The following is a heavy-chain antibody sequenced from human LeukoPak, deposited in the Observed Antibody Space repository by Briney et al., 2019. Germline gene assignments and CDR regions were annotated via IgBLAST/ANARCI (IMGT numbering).Heavy chain of an antibody. D-gene: IGHD3-9*01. Sequence: VASVKVSCKASGYTFTSYGISWVRQAPGQGLEWMGWISAYNGNTNYAQKLQGRVTMTTDTSTSTAYMELRSLRSDDTAVYYCASNHYDILTGYYNIDYWGQGTLVTVSS. V-gene: IGHV1-18*01. CDR3: ASNHYDILTGYYNIDY. CDR2: ISAYNGNT. CDR1: GYTFTSYG. J-gene: IGHJ4*02.